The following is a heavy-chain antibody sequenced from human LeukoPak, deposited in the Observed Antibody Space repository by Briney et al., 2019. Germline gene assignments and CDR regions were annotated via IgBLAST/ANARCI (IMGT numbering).Heavy chain of an antibody. V-gene: IGHV5-51*01. D-gene: IGHD5-18*01. Sequence: GESLKISCKASGYSFTTYWIGWVRQMPGEGLEWMGIIYPGDSDTRYSPSFQGQVTISADKSISTAYLQWSSLKASDTAMFYCARPRTGRLHTFTAMSTDGGEPISYFDYWGQGTLVTVSS. CDR3: ARPRTGRLHTFTAMSTDGGEPISYFDY. CDR1: GYSFTTYW. CDR2: IYPGDSDT. J-gene: IGHJ4*02.